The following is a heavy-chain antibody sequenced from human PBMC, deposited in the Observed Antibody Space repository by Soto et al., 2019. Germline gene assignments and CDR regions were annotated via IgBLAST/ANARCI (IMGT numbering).Heavy chain of an antibody. Sequence: EVQLVESGGGLVQPGGSLRRSCAASGFTFSSYSMNWVRQAPGKGLEWVSYISSSSSTIYYADSVKGRFTISRDNAKNSLYLQINSLRAEDTAVYYCARDMRFGELGVNWLDPWGQGTLVTVSS. CDR2: ISSSSSTI. CDR3: ARDMRFGELGVNWLDP. D-gene: IGHD3-10*01. V-gene: IGHV3-48*01. CDR1: GFTFSSYS. J-gene: IGHJ5*02.